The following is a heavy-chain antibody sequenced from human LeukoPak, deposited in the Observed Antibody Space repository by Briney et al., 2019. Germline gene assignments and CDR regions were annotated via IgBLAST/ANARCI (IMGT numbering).Heavy chain of an antibody. D-gene: IGHD3-22*01. CDR3: ARDSSPYYYDSSGFDPGAY. CDR1: GFTFSSYA. CDR2: ISSSGSTI. Sequence: GGSLRLSCAASGFTFSSYAMSWIRQVPGKGLEWVSYISSSGSTIYYADSVKGRFTISGDNAKNSLYLQMNSLRAEDTAVYYCARDSSPYYYDSSGFDPGAYWGQGTLVTVSS. V-gene: IGHV3-11*01. J-gene: IGHJ4*02.